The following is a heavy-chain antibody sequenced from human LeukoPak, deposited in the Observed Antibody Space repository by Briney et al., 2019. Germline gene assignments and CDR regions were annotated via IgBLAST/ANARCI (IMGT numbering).Heavy chain of an antibody. CDR2: IYDSGST. CDR3: AREGTPDAFDI. J-gene: IGHJ3*02. CDR1: GGSISSYY. Sequence: SETLSLTCTVSGGSISSYYWSWIRQPPGKGLEWIGYIYDSGSTNYNPSLKSRVTISVDTSKNQFSLKLSSVTAADTAVYYCAREGTPDAFDIWGQGTMVTVSS. V-gene: IGHV4-59*01.